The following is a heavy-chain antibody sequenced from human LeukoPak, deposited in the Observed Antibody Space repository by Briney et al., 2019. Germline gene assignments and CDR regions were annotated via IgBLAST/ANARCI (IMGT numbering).Heavy chain of an antibody. J-gene: IGHJ6*02. V-gene: IGHV4-59*08. CDR1: GGSISTYY. D-gene: IGHD3-3*01. CDR2: IYYSGAT. Sequence: SETLSLTCTVSGGSISTYYWNWIRQPPGKGLEWIGYIYYSGATNYNPSLKSRVTISVDTSKNQFSLKLSSVTAADTAVYYCASGDYDFWSGYLKYGMDVWGQGTTVTVSS. CDR3: ASGDYDFWSGYLKYGMDV.